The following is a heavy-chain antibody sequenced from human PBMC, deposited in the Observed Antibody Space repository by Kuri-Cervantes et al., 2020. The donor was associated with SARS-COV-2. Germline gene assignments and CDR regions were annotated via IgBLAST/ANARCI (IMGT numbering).Heavy chain of an antibody. V-gene: IGHV1-69*02. CDR1: GGTFSSYT. D-gene: IGHD4-17*01. J-gene: IGHJ4*02. Sequence: SVKVSCKASGGTFSSYTISWVRQAPGQGLGWMGRIIPILGIANYAQKFQGRVTITADKSTSTAYMELSSLRSEDTAVYYCARAGDYGDYGGYWGQGTRVHGAS. CDR2: IIPILGIA. CDR3: ARAGDYGDYGGY.